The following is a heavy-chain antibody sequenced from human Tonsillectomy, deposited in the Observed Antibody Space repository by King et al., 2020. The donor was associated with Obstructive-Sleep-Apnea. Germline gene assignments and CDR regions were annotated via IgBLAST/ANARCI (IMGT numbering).Heavy chain of an antibody. CDR3: AKDLRYLGYYFDH. CDR1: GFTFSNYG. J-gene: IGHJ4*02. V-gene: IGHV3-33*06. CDR2: IWHDGSNE. Sequence: VQLVESGGGVVQPGRSLRLSCTASGFTFSNYGMHWVRQAPGKGLEWVAVIWHDGSNEYYAASAKGRFTISRDNSKNTLYLQMNRLRAGDTAVYYCAKDLRYLGYYFDHWGQGTLVTVSS. D-gene: IGHD3-16*01.